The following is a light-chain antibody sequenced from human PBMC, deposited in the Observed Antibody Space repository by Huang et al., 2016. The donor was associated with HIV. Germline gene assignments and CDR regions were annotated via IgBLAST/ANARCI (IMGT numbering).Light chain of an antibody. V-gene: IGKV2D-29*02. CDR2: EVS. Sequence: DIVMTQTPLSLSVTPGQPASISCKSSQSLLHSDGETYLYWYLHKPGQSPQLLIYEVSNRGSGVPDRFSGSGSGTDFTLRISRVEAEDVGVYYCMQRTQRPLTFGGGTKVEIK. CDR1: QSLLHSDGETY. CDR3: MQRTQRPLT. J-gene: IGKJ4*01.